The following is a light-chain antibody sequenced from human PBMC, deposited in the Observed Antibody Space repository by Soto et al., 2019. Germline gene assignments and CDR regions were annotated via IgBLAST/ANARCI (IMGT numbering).Light chain of an antibody. CDR1: QSVSSN. CDR2: GAS. Sequence: IVIAQSPATLSVPPGERATLSCRSSQSVSSNLAWYQQKPGQAPRLLIYGASTRATGIPARFSGSGSGTEFTLTISSLQSEDFAVYYCQQYNNWPPITFGQGTRLEI. CDR3: QQYNNWPPIT. V-gene: IGKV3-15*01. J-gene: IGKJ5*01.